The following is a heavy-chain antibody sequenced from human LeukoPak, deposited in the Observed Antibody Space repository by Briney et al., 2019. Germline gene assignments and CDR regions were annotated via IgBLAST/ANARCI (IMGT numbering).Heavy chain of an antibody. J-gene: IGHJ4*02. CDR1: GFAFSSYG. CDR2: IRYDGRNK. CDR3: ARDRVGAAIPGVSRIAEYYIDY. Sequence: GGSLRLSCAASGFAFSSYGMHWVRQAPGKGLEWVAFIRYDGRNKYYADSVKGRFTISRDNSKNTLYLQMNSLRAEDTAVYYCARDRVGAAIPGVSRIAEYYIDYWGQGTLVTVSS. V-gene: IGHV3-30*02. D-gene: IGHD1-26*01.